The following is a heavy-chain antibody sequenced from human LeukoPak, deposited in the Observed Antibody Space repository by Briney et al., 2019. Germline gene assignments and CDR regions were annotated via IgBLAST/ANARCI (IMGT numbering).Heavy chain of an antibody. CDR2: IYPGDSDT. J-gene: IGHJ4*01. CDR3: ARGDASMATGFNY. CDR1: GFTFTNYW. D-gene: IGHD6-6*01. Sequence: GESLKISCQTSGFTFTNYWIGWVRQMPGKGLEWMGIIYPGDSDTKYSPSFRGQVTMSADKSPSTAYLQWGSLKASDTAMYFCARGDASMATGFNYWGQGTLVTVSS. V-gene: IGHV5-51*01.